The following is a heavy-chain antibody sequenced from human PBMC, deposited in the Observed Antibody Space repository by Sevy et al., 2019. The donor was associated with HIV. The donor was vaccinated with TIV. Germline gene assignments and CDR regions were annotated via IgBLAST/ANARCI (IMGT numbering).Heavy chain of an antibody. CDR2: IKQDGSEK. J-gene: IGHJ6*02. CDR3: ARGGGGTYYCGSGCFWGDYYGMDV. D-gene: IGHD3-10*01. Sequence: GGSLRLSCAASGFTFSSYWMSWVRQAPGKGLEWVANIKQDGSEKYYVDSVKGRFTLSRENAKNSLYLQMNSLGAEDTGVCFSARGGGGTYYCGSGCFWGDYYGMDVWGQGTTVTVSS. CDR1: GFTFSSYW. V-gene: IGHV3-7*01.